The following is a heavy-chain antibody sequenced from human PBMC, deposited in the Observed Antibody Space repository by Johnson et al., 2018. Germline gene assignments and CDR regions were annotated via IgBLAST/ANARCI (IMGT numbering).Heavy chain of an antibody. Sequence: QVQLVESGAEVKKPGSSVKVSCKASGGTFSSYAISWVRQAPGQGLEWMGGIIPIFGTANYAQKFQGRVTITADESTSTAYMEVSSLRSEDTAVYYWACHLVVAATGYYYYGMDVWGQGTTVTVSS. CDR2: IIPIFGTA. CDR3: ACHLVVAATGYYYYGMDV. J-gene: IGHJ6*02. CDR1: GGTFSSYA. D-gene: IGHD2-15*01. V-gene: IGHV1-69*01.